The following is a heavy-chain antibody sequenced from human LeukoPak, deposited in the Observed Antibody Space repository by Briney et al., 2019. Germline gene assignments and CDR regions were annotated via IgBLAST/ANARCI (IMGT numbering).Heavy chain of an antibody. V-gene: IGHV3-73*01. D-gene: IGHD5-12*01. CDR3: TRLGTGGYDHETSWFDP. CDR2: IRSKTNSYAT. J-gene: IGHJ5*02. CDR1: GFTFSGSA. Sequence: GGSLRLSCAASGFTFSGSAMHWVRQASGKGLEWVGRIRSKTNSYATAYAASVKGRFTISRDDSKNTAYLQMNSLKIEDTAVYYCTRLGTGGYDHETSWFDPWGQGTLVTVSS.